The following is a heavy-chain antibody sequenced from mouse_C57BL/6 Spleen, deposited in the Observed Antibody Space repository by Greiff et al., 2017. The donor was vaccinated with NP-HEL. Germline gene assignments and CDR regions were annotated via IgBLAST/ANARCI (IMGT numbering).Heavy chain of an antibody. CDR2: IDPSDSYT. CDR1: GYTFTSYW. CDR3: AKALYYYGVFYAMDY. V-gene: IGHV1-69*01. D-gene: IGHD1-1*01. J-gene: IGHJ4*01. Sequence: QVQLQQSGAELVMPGASVKLSCKASGYTFTSYWMHWVKQRPGQGLEWIGEIDPSDSYTNYNQKFKGKSTLTVDKSSSTAYMQLSSLTSEESAVYYCAKALYYYGVFYAMDYWGQGTSVTVSS.